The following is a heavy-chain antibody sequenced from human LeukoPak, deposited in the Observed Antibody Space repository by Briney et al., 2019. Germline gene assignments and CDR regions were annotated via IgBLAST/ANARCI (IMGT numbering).Heavy chain of an antibody. CDR3: ASGSGWVFDY. CDR1: GFTFSSYW. D-gene: IGHD6-19*01. Sequence: GGSLRLSCAASGFTFSSYWMSWVRQAPGKGLEWVAIMKEDGSEKYNVDSVKGRSTISRDNAKNSLFLQMNSLRAEDTAVYYCASGSGWVFDYWGQGTLVTVSS. V-gene: IGHV3-7*01. J-gene: IGHJ4*02. CDR2: MKEDGSEK.